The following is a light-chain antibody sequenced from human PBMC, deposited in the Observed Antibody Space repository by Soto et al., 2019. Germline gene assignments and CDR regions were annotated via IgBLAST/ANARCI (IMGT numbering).Light chain of an antibody. CDR1: QSISSN. Sequence: EIVMTQSPATLSVSPGERATLFYRASQSISSNLAWYQQKAGQAPRLLIYGTSTRATGIPARFSGSGSGTEFTLTISSLQSEDSAVYYCQQYNNWPPLSFGGGTKVEIK. V-gene: IGKV3-15*01. J-gene: IGKJ4*01. CDR2: GTS. CDR3: QQYNNWPPLS.